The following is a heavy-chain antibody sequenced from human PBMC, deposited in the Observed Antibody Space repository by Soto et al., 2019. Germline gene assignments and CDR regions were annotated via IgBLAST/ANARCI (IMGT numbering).Heavy chain of an antibody. CDR1: GFTFSTYS. Sequence: EVQLVESGGGLVQPGGSLRLSCAASGFTFSTYSMNWVRQAPGKGLEGVSSISSGSYTIYYADSVKGRFTISRVNAKNSAYRQRNRLRYEDPAVEYGARGVSSSDNGMDVWGQGTKGTV. CDR2: ISSGSYTI. D-gene: IGHD2-15*01. CDR3: ARGVSSSDNGMDV. J-gene: IGHJ6*02. V-gene: IGHV3-48*02.